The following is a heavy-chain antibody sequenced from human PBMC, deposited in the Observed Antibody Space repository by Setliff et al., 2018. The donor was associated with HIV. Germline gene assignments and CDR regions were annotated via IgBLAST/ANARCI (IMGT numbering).Heavy chain of an antibody. CDR1: GFTFRSHW. J-gene: IGHJ5*02. CDR3: VPQGPGPGSGWWRNWFDP. Sequence: GSLRLSCAASGFTFRSHWMSWVRQAPGKGLEWVANIKQGGTENYSVDSVKGRFTISRDDAKNSLYLQMNSLRAEDTAVYSCVPQGPGPGSGWWRNWFDPWGQGTLVTVSS. D-gene: IGHD6-19*01. V-gene: IGHV3-7*03. CDR2: IKQGGTEN.